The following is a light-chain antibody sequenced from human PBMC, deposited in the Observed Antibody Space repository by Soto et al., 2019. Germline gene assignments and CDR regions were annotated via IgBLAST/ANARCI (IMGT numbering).Light chain of an antibody. CDR1: QSVSNNY. Sequence: EIVLTNSPGTLSLSQWEIATLSCRASQSVSNNYLAWYQQKPGQAPRLPIYGASNRATGIPDRFSGSGSGTDFTLTISRLEPEDFALYYCQQYGSSGTFGQETKVDIK. CDR3: QQYGSSGT. CDR2: GAS. J-gene: IGKJ1*01. V-gene: IGKV3-20*01.